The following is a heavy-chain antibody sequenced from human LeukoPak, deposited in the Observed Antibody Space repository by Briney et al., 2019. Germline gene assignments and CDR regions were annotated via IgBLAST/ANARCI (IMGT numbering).Heavy chain of an antibody. D-gene: IGHD6-19*01. Sequence: GGTLRLSCAASGFTFSSYGMSWVRQAPGKGLEWVSAISGSGGSTYYADSVKGRFTISRDNSKNTLYLQMNSLRAEDTAVYYCAKAVAGTSSYYWGQGTLVTVSS. V-gene: IGHV3-23*01. CDR2: ISGSGGST. J-gene: IGHJ4*02. CDR3: AKAVAGTSSYY. CDR1: GFTFSSYG.